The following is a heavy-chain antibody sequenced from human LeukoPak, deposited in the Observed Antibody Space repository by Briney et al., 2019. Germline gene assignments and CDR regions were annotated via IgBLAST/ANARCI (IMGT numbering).Heavy chain of an antibody. V-gene: IGHV3-48*02. CDR2: ISGVGISGTSSTI. CDR3: ARDRDYDFWSGYWALDP. CDR1: VFTLSSYS. Sequence: GGSLRLSCAASVFTLSSYSMNWVRQSPGKGLEWVSYISGVGISGTSSTIYYADSGKGRFTISRDNDKNSVYLQMNNVRDEDTAVYYCARDRDYDFWSGYWALDPWGQGTLVTVSS. D-gene: IGHD3-3*01. J-gene: IGHJ5*02.